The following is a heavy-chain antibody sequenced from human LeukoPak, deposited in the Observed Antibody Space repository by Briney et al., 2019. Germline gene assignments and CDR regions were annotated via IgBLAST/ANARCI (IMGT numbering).Heavy chain of an antibody. V-gene: IGHV3-74*03. CDR2: ISSDGSST. D-gene: IGHD3-3*01. CDR3: ARPRSGYYMDV. CDR1: GFTFRNHW. Sequence: LAGGSLRLSCAASGFTFRNHWMHWVRQTPGKGLVWVSRISSDGSSTTYADSVKGRFTISRDNAKNTLYLQMNNLRAEDTAMYYCARPRSGYYMDVWGKGTTVTVSS. J-gene: IGHJ6*03.